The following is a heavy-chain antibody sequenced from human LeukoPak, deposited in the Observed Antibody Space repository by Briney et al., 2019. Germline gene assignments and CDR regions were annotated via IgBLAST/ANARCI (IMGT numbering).Heavy chain of an antibody. J-gene: IGHJ2*01. D-gene: IGHD2-15*01. CDR1: GGSTSSYY. CDR3: ARSRMGGLSRYFDL. V-gene: IGHV4-59*01. Sequence: SETLSLTCTVSGGSTSSYYWSWIRQPPGKGLEWIGHIYYSGSTSYSPSLKSRVTISVDTSKNQFSLKLTSVTPADTAVYYCARSRMGGLSRYFDLWGRGTLVTVSS. CDR2: IYYSGST.